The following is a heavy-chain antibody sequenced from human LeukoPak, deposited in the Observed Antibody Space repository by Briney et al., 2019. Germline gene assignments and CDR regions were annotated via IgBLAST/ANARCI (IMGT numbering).Heavy chain of an antibody. CDR2: IYYSGRI. CDR1: GGSFSGYY. V-gene: IGHV4-34*01. D-gene: IGHD2-2*01. J-gene: IGHJ4*02. CDR3: ARRGLQFSSSFGFFNS. Sequence: SETLSLTCAVYGGSFSGYYWSWIRQPPGKGLEWIGDIYYSGRIYYNPSLKSRVTISVDTSKNQFSLRLSSVTAADTAVYYCARRGLQFSSSFGFFNSWGRGTLVTVSS.